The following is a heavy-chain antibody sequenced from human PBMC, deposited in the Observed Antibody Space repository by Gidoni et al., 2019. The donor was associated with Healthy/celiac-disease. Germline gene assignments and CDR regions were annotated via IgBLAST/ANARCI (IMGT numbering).Heavy chain of an antibody. Sequence: QVQLVESGGGLVKPGGSLRLSCAPPGFPFSDYYLSWIRQAPGKGLEWVSYISSSGSTIYYADSVKGRFTISRDNAKNSLYLQMNSLRAEDTAVYYCAREEYYYDSSGFNWGQGTLVTVSS. CDR1: GFPFSDYY. D-gene: IGHD3-22*01. CDR3: AREEYYYDSSGFN. J-gene: IGHJ4*02. V-gene: IGHV3-11*01. CDR2: ISSSGSTI.